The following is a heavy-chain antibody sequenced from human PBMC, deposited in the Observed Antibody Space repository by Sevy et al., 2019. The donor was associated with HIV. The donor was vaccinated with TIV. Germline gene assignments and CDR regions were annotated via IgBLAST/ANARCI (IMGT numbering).Heavy chain of an antibody. CDR2: ISSSSSTI. CDR3: ARDSTVGATSTDY. Sequence: GGSLRLSCAASGFTFSSYSMNWVRQAPGKGLEWVSYISSSSSTIYYADSVKGRFTISRDNAKNSLDLQMNSLRDEDTAGYYCARDSTVGATSTDYWGQRTLVTVSS. CDR1: GFTFSSYS. J-gene: IGHJ4*02. D-gene: IGHD1-26*01. V-gene: IGHV3-48*02.